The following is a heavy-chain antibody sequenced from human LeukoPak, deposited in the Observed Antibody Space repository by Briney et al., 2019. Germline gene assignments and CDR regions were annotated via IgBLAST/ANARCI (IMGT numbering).Heavy chain of an antibody. D-gene: IGHD6-13*01. J-gene: IGHJ4*02. CDR1: GGSISSGGYY. CDR2: VYHSGNT. CDR3: ARRIAAATYDY. Sequence: SQTLSLTCTVPGGSISSGGYYWSWIRQHPGKGLEWIGFVYHSGNTYYNPSLRSRVTMSVDRSKNQFSLNLSSVTAADTAVYYCARRIAAATYDYWGQGTLVTVSS. V-gene: IGHV4-30-2*01.